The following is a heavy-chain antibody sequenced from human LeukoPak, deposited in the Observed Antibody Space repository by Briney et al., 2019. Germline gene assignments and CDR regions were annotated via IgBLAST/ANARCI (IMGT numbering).Heavy chain of an antibody. CDR3: ARASYYYDSSGYPGYYFDY. D-gene: IGHD3-22*01. Sequence: ASGKVSCKASGYTFTDYYMHWVRQAHGQGLDWMGWINPNSGGTNYAQKFQGRVTMTRDTSISTAYMELSRLRSDDTAVYYCARASYYYDSSGYPGYYFDYWGQGTLVTVSS. CDR1: GYTFTDYY. J-gene: IGHJ4*02. V-gene: IGHV1-2*02. CDR2: INPNSGGT.